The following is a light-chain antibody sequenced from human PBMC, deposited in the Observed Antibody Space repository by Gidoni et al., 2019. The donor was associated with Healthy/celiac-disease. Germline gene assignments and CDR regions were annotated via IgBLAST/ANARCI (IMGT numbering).Light chain of an antibody. V-gene: IGKV1-39*01. CDR3: QQSYSTPPT. CDR1: QSISSY. CDR2: AAS. Sequence: DIQMTQSPSSLSASVGDRVTITCRASQSISSYLNWYQQKPGKAPKLLIYAASSLQSGVPSRFSGSGSGTDFTLTISSLKPEDFATYYCQQSYSTPPTFXQXTKVEIK. J-gene: IGKJ1*01.